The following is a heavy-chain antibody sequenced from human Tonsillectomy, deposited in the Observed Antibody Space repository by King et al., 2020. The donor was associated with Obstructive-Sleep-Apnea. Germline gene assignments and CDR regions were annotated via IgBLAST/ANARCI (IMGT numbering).Heavy chain of an antibody. CDR1: GDSISTYY. V-gene: IGHV4-59*01. D-gene: IGHD5-18*01. Sequence: VQLQESGPGLVKPSETLSLTCTVSGDSISTYYWSWIRQPPGKGLEWIGYIYYSGSTSYNASLKSRVTISVDTSKNQFSLKLRSVPAADTAVYYCARDLGYSYGIDYWGQGTLVTVSS. J-gene: IGHJ4*02. CDR2: IYYSGST. CDR3: ARDLGYSYGIDY.